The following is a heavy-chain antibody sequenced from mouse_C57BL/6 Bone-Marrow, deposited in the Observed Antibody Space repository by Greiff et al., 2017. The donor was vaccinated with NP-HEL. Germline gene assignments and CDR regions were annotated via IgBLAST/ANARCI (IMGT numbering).Heavy chain of an antibody. Sequence: EVKLQESGAELVRPGASVKLSCTASGFNIKDDYMHWVKQRPEQGLEWIGWIDPENGDTESASKFQGKATITADTSSNTAYLQLSSLTSEDTAVYYCTPRCFYWGQGTTLTVSS. CDR1: GFNIKDDY. CDR3: TPRCFY. CDR2: IDPENGDT. J-gene: IGHJ2*01. V-gene: IGHV14-4*01.